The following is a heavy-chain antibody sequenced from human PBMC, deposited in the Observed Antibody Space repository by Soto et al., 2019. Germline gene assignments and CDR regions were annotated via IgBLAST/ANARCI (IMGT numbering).Heavy chain of an antibody. D-gene: IGHD2-15*01. J-gene: IGHJ6*02. Sequence: EVQLVESGGGFIQPGGSLRLSCAASGLPISNAWMNWVRQAPGKGLEWVGRIKTKTEGGPTDYAAAVKGRFTVSRDDSTNTLYLQMTSLKTEDTAVYYCTTGSVEGLWGQGTTVTVSS. CDR1: GLPISNAW. CDR2: IKTKTEGGPT. V-gene: IGHV3-15*07. CDR3: TTGSVEGL.